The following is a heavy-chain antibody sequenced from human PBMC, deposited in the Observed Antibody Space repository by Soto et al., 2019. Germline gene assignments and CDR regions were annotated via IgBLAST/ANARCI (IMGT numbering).Heavy chain of an antibody. CDR3: AKAGEVTWDAFDI. D-gene: IGHD4-4*01. V-gene: IGHV3-23*01. Sequence: LRLSCAASGFTFSSYAMSWVRQAPGKGLEWVSAISGSGGSTYYADSVKGRFTISRDNSKNTLYLQMNSLRAEDTAVYYCAKAGEVTWDAFDIWGQGTMVTVSS. J-gene: IGHJ3*02. CDR1: GFTFSSYA. CDR2: ISGSGGST.